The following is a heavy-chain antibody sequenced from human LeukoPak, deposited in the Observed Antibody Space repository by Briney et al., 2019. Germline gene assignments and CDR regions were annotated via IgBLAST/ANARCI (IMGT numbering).Heavy chain of an antibody. J-gene: IGHJ4*02. Sequence: QAGRSLRPSCAASGFTFDDYAMHWVRQAPGKGLEWVSGISWNSGSIGYADSVKGRFTISRDNAKNSLYLQMNSLRAEDTALYYCAKDMGFELLYYFDYWGQGTLVTVSS. V-gene: IGHV3-9*01. D-gene: IGHD3-10*01. CDR1: GFTFDDYA. CDR3: AKDMGFELLYYFDY. CDR2: ISWNSGSI.